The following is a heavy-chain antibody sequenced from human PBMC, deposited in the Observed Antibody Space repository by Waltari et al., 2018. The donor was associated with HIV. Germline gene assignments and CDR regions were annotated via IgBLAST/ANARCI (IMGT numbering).Heavy chain of an antibody. CDR3: ARDPVYSGSSLVYYFDY. D-gene: IGHD6-6*01. CDR2: ISSSSSTI. J-gene: IGHJ4*02. V-gene: IGHV3-48*01. Sequence: EVQLVESGGGLVQPGGSLRLSCAASGFTFSDYGLTWVRQAPGKGLEWVSYISSSSSTIYYADSVKGRFTISRDNAKNSLYLQMNSLRAEDTAVYYCARDPVYSGSSLVYYFDYWGQGTLVTVSS. CDR1: GFTFSDYG.